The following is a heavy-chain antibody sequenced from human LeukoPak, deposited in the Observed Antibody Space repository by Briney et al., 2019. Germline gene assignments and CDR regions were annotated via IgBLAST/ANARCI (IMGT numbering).Heavy chain of an antibody. V-gene: IGHV4-59*02. J-gene: IGHJ4*02. CDR2: IYYSGST. CDR3: ARGNKSGSYPS. Sequence: PSETLSLTCTVSGGSVSSYYWSWIRQPPGKGLEWIGYIYYSGSTNYNPSLKSRVTISVDTSKNQFSLKLSSVTAADTAVYYCARGNKSGSYPSWGQGTLVTVSS. D-gene: IGHD1-26*01. CDR1: GGSVSSYY.